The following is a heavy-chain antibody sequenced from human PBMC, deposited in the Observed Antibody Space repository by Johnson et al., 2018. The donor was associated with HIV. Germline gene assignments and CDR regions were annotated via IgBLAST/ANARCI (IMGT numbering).Heavy chain of an antibody. V-gene: IGHV3-13*01. CDR2: IGTAGDT. CDR3: ATERAVVSANAFDI. D-gene: IGHD4-23*01. J-gene: IGHJ3*02. CDR1: GFTFSGSA. Sequence: VQLVESGGGVVQPGRSLRLSCAASGFTFSGSAMHWVRQATGKGLEWVSAIGTAGDTYYPGSVKGRFTISRENAKNSLYLQMNSLRAGDTAVYYCATERAVVSANAFDIWGQGTMVTVSS.